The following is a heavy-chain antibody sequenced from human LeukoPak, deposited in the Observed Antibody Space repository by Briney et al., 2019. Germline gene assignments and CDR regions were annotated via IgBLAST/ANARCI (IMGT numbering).Heavy chain of an antibody. CDR3: AKDRSSGSWFDGSDI. J-gene: IGHJ3*02. Sequence: PGGSLRLSCAASGFIFSTCAMNWVRQAPGKGLEWVSAISGSGGTTYYADSVKGRFTISRDNSKNTLYLQMNSLRAEDTAVYYCAKDRSSGSWFDGSDIWGQGTMVTVSS. CDR2: ISGSGGTT. CDR1: GFIFSTCA. D-gene: IGHD6-13*01. V-gene: IGHV3-23*01.